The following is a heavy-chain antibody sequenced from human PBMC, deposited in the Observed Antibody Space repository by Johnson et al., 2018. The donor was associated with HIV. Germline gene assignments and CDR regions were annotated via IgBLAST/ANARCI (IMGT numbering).Heavy chain of an antibody. J-gene: IGHJ3*02. CDR2: ISGSGGST. CDR1: GFTFSSYG. CDR3: EGSGRLHDVFDI. D-gene: IGHD6-19*01. V-gene: IGHV3-23*04. Sequence: VQVVESGGGVVQPGRSLRLSCAASGFTFSSYGMHWVRQAPGKGLEWVSAISGSGGSTYYADSVKGRFTISRDNSKNTVSLQMSSLRSEDTAVYYCEGSGRLHDVFDIWGQGTMVTVSS.